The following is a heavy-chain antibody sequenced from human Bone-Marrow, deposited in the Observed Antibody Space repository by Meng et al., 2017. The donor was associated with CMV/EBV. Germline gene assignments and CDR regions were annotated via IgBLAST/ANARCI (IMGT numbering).Heavy chain of an antibody. CDR3: ARDALYFWSGYYYYYYGMDV. CDR1: GFTFSSYE. CDR2: ISSSGSTI. V-gene: IGHV3-48*03. D-gene: IGHD3-3*01. Sequence: GGSLRLSCAASGFTFSSYEMNWVRQAPGKGLEWVSYISSSGSTIYYADSVKGRFTISRDNAKNSLYLQMNSLRAEDTAVYYCARDALYFWSGYYYYYYGMDVWGQGTTVTVSS. J-gene: IGHJ6*02.